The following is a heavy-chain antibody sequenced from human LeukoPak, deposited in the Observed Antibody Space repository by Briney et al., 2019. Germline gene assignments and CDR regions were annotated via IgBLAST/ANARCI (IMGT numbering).Heavy chain of an antibody. D-gene: IGHD1-26*01. V-gene: IGHV3-21*01. CDR2: ISTSSSYI. J-gene: IGHJ4*02. CDR3: ASSKEGADTPN. Sequence: PGRSLKLSCAASGYTFSSYSMNWVRQAPGNGLDLVSSISTSSSYIYYADSVKGRFTITRDNAKNSLYLQMNSLRAEDTAVYYCASSKEGADTPNWGQGTLVTVSS. CDR1: GYTFSSYS.